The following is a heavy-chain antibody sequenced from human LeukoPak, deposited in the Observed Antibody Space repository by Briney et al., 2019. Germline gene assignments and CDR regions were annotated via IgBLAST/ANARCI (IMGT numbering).Heavy chain of an antibody. Sequence: GASVKVSCKASGFTFTSSAMQWVRQARGQRLEWIGWIVVGSGNTNYAQKFQERVTITRDMSTSTAYMELSSLRSEDTAVYYWAAVWGSSGWYYFDYWGQGTLVTVSS. D-gene: IGHD6-19*01. CDR1: GFTFTSSA. CDR3: AAVWGSSGWYYFDY. J-gene: IGHJ4*02. V-gene: IGHV1-58*02. CDR2: IVVGSGNT.